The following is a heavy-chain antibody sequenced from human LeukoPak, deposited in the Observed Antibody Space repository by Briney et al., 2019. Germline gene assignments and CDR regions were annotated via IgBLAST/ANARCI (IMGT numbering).Heavy chain of an antibody. CDR2: ISYDGSNK. V-gene: IGHV3-30*04. CDR3: AREVGREFDY. J-gene: IGHJ4*02. Sequence: GGSLRLSCAASGFTFSSYAMHWVRQAPGKGLEWVAVISYDGSNKYYADSVKGRFTISRDNSKNTLYLQMNSLRAEDTAVYYCAREVGREFDYWGQGTLVTVSS. CDR1: GFTFSSYA. D-gene: IGHD3-10*01.